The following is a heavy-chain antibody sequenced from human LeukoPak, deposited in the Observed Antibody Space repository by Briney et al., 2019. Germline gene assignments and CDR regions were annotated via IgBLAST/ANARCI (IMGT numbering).Heavy chain of an antibody. V-gene: IGHV3-48*04. J-gene: IGHJ4*02. Sequence: GGSLRLSCAASGFTFSSYNMNWVRQAPGKGLEWVSYISSGSGTIYYADSVKGRFTISRDNAKDSLYLQMNSLRAEDTAVYYCASTLGGSEDFWGQGTLVTVSS. CDR2: ISSGSGTI. CDR1: GFTFSSYN. D-gene: IGHD3-16*01. CDR3: ASTLGGSEDF.